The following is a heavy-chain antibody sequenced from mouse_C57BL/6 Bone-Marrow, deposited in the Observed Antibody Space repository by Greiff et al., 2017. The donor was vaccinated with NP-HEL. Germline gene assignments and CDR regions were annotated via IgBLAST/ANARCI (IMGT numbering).Heavy chain of an antibody. CDR2: IYPGDGDT. D-gene: IGHD1-1*01. CDR3: ARGDYGSSRFGYAMDY. CDR1: DYAFSSYW. J-gene: IGHJ4*01. Sequence: QVQLQQSGAELVKPGASVKISCKTSDYAFSSYWMNWVKQRPGKGLEWIGQIYPGDGDTNYNGKFKGKATLTADKSSSTVYMQLSSLTSEDSAVYLCARGDYGSSRFGYAMDYWGQGTSDTVSS. V-gene: IGHV1-80*01.